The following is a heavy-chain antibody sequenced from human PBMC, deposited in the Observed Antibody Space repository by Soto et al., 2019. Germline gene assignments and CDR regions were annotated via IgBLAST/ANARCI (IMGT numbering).Heavy chain of an antibody. D-gene: IGHD2-21*02. CDR2: ISSSSSYI. Sequence: PGGSLRLSCAASGFTFSSYSMNWVRQAPGKGLEWVSSISSSSSYIYYADSLKGRFTISRDNSKSSLYLQMNSLRAEDTAVYYCAKERPIAYCGGDCSAPDNWGQGTLVTVSS. J-gene: IGHJ4*02. V-gene: IGHV3-21*04. CDR3: AKERPIAYCGGDCSAPDN. CDR1: GFTFSSYS.